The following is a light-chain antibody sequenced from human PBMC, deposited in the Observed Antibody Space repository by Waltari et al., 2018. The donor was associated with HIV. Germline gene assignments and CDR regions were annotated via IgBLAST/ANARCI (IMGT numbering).Light chain of an antibody. CDR1: QSVSSN. CDR2: DAS. J-gene: IGKJ2*01. Sequence: ELLMPQSPAPLFLSPRERATFFCRASQSVSSNLAWYQQKFGPAPRLLIYDASTRATGIPARFSGSGSGTEFTLTISSLQSEDFAVYYCQQYNNWPPGYTFGQGTKLEIK. V-gene: IGKV3-15*01. CDR3: QQYNNWPPGYT.